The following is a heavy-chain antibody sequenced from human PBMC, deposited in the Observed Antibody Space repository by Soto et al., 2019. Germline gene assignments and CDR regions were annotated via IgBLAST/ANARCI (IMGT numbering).Heavy chain of an antibody. CDR2: IYWDGDK. J-gene: IGHJ4*02. D-gene: IGHD4-4*01. CDR3: AHSPITVTFDY. CDR1: GFSLSTSGMG. V-gene: IGHV2-5*02. Sequence: QITLKESGPTLVTPTQTLTLTCTFSGFSLSTSGMGVHWIRQPPGKALGWLALIYWDGDKRYRPSLKSRLTITEDTSKNQVVLTMTNMDPVDTATYYCAHSPITVTFDYWGQGTLVTVSS.